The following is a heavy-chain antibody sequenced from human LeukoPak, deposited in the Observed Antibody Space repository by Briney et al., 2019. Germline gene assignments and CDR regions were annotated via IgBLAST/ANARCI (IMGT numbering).Heavy chain of an antibody. CDR2: IYYSGST. D-gene: IGHD3-10*01. CDR3: ARSDYHNSGSHTVFDAFDI. CDR1: GGSISSYY. Sequence: PSETLSLTCTVSGGSISSYYWSWIRQPPGKGLEWIGYIYYSGSTNYNPSLKSRVTISVDTSKNQFSLKLSPVTAADTAVYYCARSDYHNSGSHTVFDAFDIWGQGTRVTVSS. V-gene: IGHV4-59*01. J-gene: IGHJ3*02.